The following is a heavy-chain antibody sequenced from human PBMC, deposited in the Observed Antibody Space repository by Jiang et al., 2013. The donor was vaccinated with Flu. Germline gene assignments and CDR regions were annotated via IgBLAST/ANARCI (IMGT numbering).Heavy chain of an antibody. CDR2: IWYDGSNK. V-gene: IGHV3-33*01. Sequence: VQLVESGGGVVQPGRSLRLSCAASGFTFSSYGMHWVRQAPGKGLEWVAVIWYDGSNKYYADSVKGRFTISRDNSKNTLYLQMNSLRAEDTAVYYCARDLGYCSGGSCYFYGMDVVGQRDHGHRL. CDR3: ARDLGYCSGGSCYFYGMDV. D-gene: IGHD2-15*01. CDR1: GFTFSSYG. J-gene: IGHJ6*04.